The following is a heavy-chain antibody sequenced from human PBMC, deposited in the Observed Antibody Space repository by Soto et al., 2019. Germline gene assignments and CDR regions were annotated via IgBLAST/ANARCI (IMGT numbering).Heavy chain of an antibody. D-gene: IGHD5-12*01. CDR3: AKSGGYDEYYYYYYGMDV. V-gene: IGHV3-23*01. CDR1: GFTFSSYA. Sequence: GGSLRLSCAASGFTFSSYAMSWVRQAPGKGLEWVSVISGSDGSTYYADSVKGRFTISRDNSKNTLYLQMNSLRAEDTAVYYCAKSGGYDEYYYYYYGMDVWGKGTTVTVSS. J-gene: IGHJ6*04. CDR2: ISGSDGST.